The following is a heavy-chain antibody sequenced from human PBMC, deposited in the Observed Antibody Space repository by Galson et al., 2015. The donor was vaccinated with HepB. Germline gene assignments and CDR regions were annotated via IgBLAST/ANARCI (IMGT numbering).Heavy chain of an antibody. V-gene: IGHV3-23*01. Sequence: SLRLSCAASGFTFNSYAMSWVRQAPGKGLEWVSAISGSGGSTYYADSAKGRFTISRDNSKNTLYLQMNSLKADDTAVYYCAKIRGYSYGYGDYWGQGTLVTVSS. J-gene: IGHJ4*02. CDR1: GFTFNSYA. CDR2: ISGSGGST. CDR3: AKIRGYSYGYGDY. D-gene: IGHD5-18*01.